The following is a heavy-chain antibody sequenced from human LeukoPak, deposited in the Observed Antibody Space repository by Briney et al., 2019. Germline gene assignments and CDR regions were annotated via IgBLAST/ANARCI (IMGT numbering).Heavy chain of an antibody. D-gene: IGHD1-7*01. V-gene: IGHV4-4*09. Sequence: SETLSLTCTVSGGSISSFYWSWIRQPPGKGLEWIGYIYTGGSTNYHTSLRSRATISVTTSKTQFTLKLSAVTAAETAVYVCARLRYNWNYGVYYFDYWGQGTLVTVSS. CDR3: ARLRYNWNYGVYYFDY. CDR2: IYTGGST. CDR1: GGSISSFY. J-gene: IGHJ4*02.